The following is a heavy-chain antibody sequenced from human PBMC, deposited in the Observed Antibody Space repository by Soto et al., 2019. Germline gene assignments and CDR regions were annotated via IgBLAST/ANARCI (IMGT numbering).Heavy chain of an antibody. V-gene: IGHV1-3*05. CDR3: ARSSGYYLIDDY. CDR2: INAGNGNT. Sequence: QVPLVQSWAEEKKPWASVKVSFKASGYTLTNQAIHWVGQAPGKRLEWKGWINAGNGNTKYSQKFQGRVTITRDTSASTAYMELSSLRSEDTAVYYCARSSGYYLIDDYWGQGTLVTVSS. D-gene: IGHD3-22*01. J-gene: IGHJ4*02. CDR1: GYTLTNQA.